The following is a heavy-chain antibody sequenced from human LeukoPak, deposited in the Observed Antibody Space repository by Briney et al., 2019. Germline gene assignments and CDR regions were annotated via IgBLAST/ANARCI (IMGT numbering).Heavy chain of an antibody. Sequence: PGGSLRLSCAASGFTFDDYGMSWVRQAPGKGLEWVSGINWNGGSTGYADSVKGRFTISRDNAKNSLYLQMNSLRAEDTALYYCARSPKYYDFWSGYFSLAYYFDYWGQGTLVTVSS. J-gene: IGHJ4*02. V-gene: IGHV3-20*04. CDR3: ARSPKYYDFWSGYFSLAYYFDY. CDR1: GFTFDDYG. CDR2: INWNGGST. D-gene: IGHD3-3*01.